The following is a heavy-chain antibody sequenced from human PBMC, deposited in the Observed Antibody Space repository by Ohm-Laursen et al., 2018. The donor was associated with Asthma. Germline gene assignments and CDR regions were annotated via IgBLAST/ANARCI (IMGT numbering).Heavy chain of an antibody. CDR1: GFTFSSYG. J-gene: IGHJ4*02. CDR2: IWYDGSNK. CDR3: ARARSGSSYDY. V-gene: IGHV3-33*01. Sequence: RSLRLSCAASGFTFSSYGMHWVRQAPGKGLEWVTVIWYDGSNKYYADSVKGRFTISRDNSKNTLYLQMNSLRAEDTAVYYCARARSGSSYDYWGQGTLVTVSS. D-gene: IGHD1-26*01.